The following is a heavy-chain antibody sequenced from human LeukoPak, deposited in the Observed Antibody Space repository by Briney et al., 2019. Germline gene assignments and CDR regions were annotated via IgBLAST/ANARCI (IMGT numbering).Heavy chain of an antibody. D-gene: IGHD6-6*01. CDR2: ISYNGTT. CDR3: ARVAKQLVFYFDY. Sequence: SETLSLTCTVSGATVNSYHWTWIRQPPGKGLEWIGFISYNGTTNYNPSLKSRVTISVDTSKNQFSLKLSSVTAADTAVYYCARVAKQLVFYFDYWGQGTLVTVSS. V-gene: IGHV4-59*02. J-gene: IGHJ4*02. CDR1: GATVNSYH.